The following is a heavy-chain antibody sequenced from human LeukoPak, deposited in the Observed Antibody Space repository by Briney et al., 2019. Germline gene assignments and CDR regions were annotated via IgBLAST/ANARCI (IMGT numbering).Heavy chain of an antibody. CDR2: ITGSGGST. D-gene: IGHD3-9*01. CDR3: ARDQGDILTGYREGVGMDV. J-gene: IGHJ6*02. V-gene: IGHV3-23*01. CDR1: GFTFANYA. Sequence: GGSLRLSCAASGFTFANYAMSWVRQAPGKGLEWVSVITGSGGSTYYADSVKGRFTISRDNSKNTLFLQMNSLRAEDTAVYYCARDQGDILTGYREGVGMDVWGQGTTVTVSS.